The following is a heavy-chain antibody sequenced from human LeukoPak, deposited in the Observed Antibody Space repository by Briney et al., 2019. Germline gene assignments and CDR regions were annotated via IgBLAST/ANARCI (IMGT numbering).Heavy chain of an antibody. J-gene: IGHJ4*02. D-gene: IGHD3-10*01. CDR1: GYSISSGYY. CDR2: VSHSGST. Sequence: SKTLSLTCTVSGYSISSGYYWGWIRQPPGKGLEWIGSVSHSGSTYYNPSLKSRVTTSVDTSKNQFSLKLSSVTAADTAVYYCARGGSGSYPGSLDSWGQGTLVTVSS. CDR3: ARGGSGSYPGSLDS. V-gene: IGHV4-38-2*02.